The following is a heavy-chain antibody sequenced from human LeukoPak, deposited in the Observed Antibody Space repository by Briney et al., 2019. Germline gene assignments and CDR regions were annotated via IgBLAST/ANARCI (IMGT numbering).Heavy chain of an antibody. CDR1: GFTFSGFG. J-gene: IGHJ6*02. CDR3: AKDRGIYYNGVDV. Sequence: TGTSLRLSCAASGFTFSGFGMHWVRQAPGKGREWVAVISFDGSHKYYADSVKGRFTISRDNPKNTLDLQMNSLRAEDTALYYCAKDRGIYYNGVDVWGQGATVTVSS. CDR2: ISFDGSHK. V-gene: IGHV3-30*18.